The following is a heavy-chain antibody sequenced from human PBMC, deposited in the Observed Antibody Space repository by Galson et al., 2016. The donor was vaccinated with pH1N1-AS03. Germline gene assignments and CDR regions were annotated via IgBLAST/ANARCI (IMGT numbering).Heavy chain of an antibody. CDR2: IYPGDSDT. J-gene: IGHJ4*02. CDR3: ARQGRDGYHDYFDY. CDR1: GYIFTSYW. D-gene: IGHD5-24*01. V-gene: IGHV5-51*01. Sequence: QSGAEVKKPGESLKISCKTSGYIFTSYWVAWVRHMPGKGLEWMGIIYPGDSDTRYSPSFQGQVTISADRSINTAYLQWSSLMASDTAIYYCARQGRDGYHDYFDYWGQGILVTVSS.